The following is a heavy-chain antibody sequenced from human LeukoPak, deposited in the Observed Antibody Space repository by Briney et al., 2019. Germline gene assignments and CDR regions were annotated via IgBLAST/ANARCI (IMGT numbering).Heavy chain of an antibody. J-gene: IGHJ4*02. Sequence: QTGGSLRLSCAASGFTFSSYSMNWVRQAPGKGLEWVSYISSSSSTIYYADSVKGRFTISRDNAKNSLYLQMNSLRAEDTAVYYCAKDRVGAIVYYFDYRGQGTLVTVSS. D-gene: IGHD1-26*01. V-gene: IGHV3-48*01. CDR1: GFTFSSYS. CDR3: AKDRVGAIVYYFDY. CDR2: ISSSSSTI.